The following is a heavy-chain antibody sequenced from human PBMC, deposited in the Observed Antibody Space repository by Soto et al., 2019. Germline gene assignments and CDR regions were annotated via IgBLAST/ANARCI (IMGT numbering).Heavy chain of an antibody. Sequence: QVQLVQSGAEVKKPGASVKVSCKASGYTFTNYGISWVRQAPGQGLEWMGWISAYNGNTKYAQKLRGRVTRTTDTSPRTAYMLPRTLRSDDTAVYYRASASPPVDYCGQGTLVTVSS. CDR3: ASASPPVDY. J-gene: IGHJ4*02. CDR1: GYTFTNYG. V-gene: IGHV1-18*01. CDR2: ISAYNGNT.